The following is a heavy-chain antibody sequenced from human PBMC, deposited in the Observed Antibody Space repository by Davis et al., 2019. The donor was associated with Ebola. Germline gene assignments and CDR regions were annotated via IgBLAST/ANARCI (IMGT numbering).Heavy chain of an antibody. J-gene: IGHJ4*02. CDR1: GFTFSSNS. V-gene: IGHV3-48*02. CDR2: IGGTSNVV. Sequence: GESLKISCAASGFTFSSNSMNWVRQAPGKGLEWVAYIGGTSNVVDYADSLKGRFTISRDNAKNLLYLQINSLRDEDTAVYYCARHDDYWGQGTLVTVSS. CDR3: ARHDDY.